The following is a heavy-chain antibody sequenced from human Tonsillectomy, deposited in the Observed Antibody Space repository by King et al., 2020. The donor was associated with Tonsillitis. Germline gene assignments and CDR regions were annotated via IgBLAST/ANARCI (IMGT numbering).Heavy chain of an antibody. CDR2: VYHSGST. D-gene: IGHD3-10*01. J-gene: IGHJ3*02. V-gene: IGHV4-4*02. Sequence: QVQLQESGPGLVKPSGTLSLTCAVSGASITSSNWWSWVRQPPGKGLEWIGEVYHSGSTHYNPSLKSRVTISVNQSKNQFSLKLTSVTAADTAVYYCARYSKWARAYGSGGSDDLDIWGQGTMVTVSS. CDR3: ARYSKWARAYGSGGSDDLDI. CDR1: GASITSSNW.